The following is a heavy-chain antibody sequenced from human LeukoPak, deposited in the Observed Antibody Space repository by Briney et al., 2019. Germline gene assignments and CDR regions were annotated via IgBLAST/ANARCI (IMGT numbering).Heavy chain of an antibody. Sequence: GGSLRLSCAASGFTFISFGMHWVRQAPGKGLQWVALISFDGGDKYYADSVKGRFTISRDNSKDTLFLQMNSLRPEDTAVYYCAKQGRDHCSGGSCYLFDYWGQGTLVTVST. CDR3: AKQGRDHCSGGSCYLFDY. CDR1: GFTFISFG. J-gene: IGHJ4*02. V-gene: IGHV3-30*18. D-gene: IGHD2-15*01. CDR2: ISFDGGDK.